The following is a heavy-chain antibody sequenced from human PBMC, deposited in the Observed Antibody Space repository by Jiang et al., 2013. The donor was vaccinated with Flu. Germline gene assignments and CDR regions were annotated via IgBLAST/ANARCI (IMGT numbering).Heavy chain of an antibody. J-gene: IGHJ4*02. CDR1: GYSISSGYY. V-gene: IGHV4-38-2*02. D-gene: IGHD4-17*01. CDR3: ARRAVKDPYYFDY. CDR2: IYHSGST. Sequence: PGLVKPSETLSLTCTVSGYSISSGYYWGWIRQPPGKGLEWIGSIYHSGSTYYNPSLKSRVTISVDTSKNQFSLKLSSVTAADTAVYYCARRAVKDPYYFDYWGQGTLVTVSS.